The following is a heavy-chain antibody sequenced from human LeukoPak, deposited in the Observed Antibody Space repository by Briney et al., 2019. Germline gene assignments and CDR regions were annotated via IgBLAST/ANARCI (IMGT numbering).Heavy chain of an antibody. CDR3: PRVAPDSYSSGWYPRKNFPHFDY. D-gene: IGHD6-19*01. CDR2: IYYIGSP. J-gene: IGHJ4*02. V-gene: IGHV4-59*01. CDR1: GGSTSSYY. Sequence: PSQTLSLTCPVPGGSTSSYYWSWIRQPPGKGLERLGYIYYIGSPNHNPSLKSRVTIPVDTSKNQFSLKLSSVTAADTAVYYCPRVAPDSYSSGWYPRKNFPHFDYWGQGTLVTVSS.